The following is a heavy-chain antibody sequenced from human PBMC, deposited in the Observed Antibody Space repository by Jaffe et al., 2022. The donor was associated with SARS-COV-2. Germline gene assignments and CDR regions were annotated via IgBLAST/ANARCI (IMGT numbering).Heavy chain of an antibody. CDR2: ISWNSGSI. Sequence: EVQLVESGGGLVQPGRSLRLSCAASGFTFDDYAMHWVRQAPGKGLEWVSGISWNSGSIGYADSVKGRFTISRDNAKNSLYLQMNSLRAEDTALYYCAKDMGDSNYGHGMDVWGQGTTVTVSS. J-gene: IGHJ6*02. D-gene: IGHD4-4*01. CDR3: AKDMGDSNYGHGMDV. CDR1: GFTFDDYA. V-gene: IGHV3-9*01.